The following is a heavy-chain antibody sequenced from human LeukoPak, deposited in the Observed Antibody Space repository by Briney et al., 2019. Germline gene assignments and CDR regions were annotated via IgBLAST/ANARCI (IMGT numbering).Heavy chain of an antibody. CDR3: ARDQGVVRSYYDFWSGYVTNWFDP. CDR1: GGSFSGYY. D-gene: IGHD3-3*01. J-gene: IGHJ5*02. Sequence: PSETLSLTCAVYGGSFSGYYWSWIRQPPGKGLEWIGSIYYSGSTYYNPSLKSRVTISVDTSKNQFSLKLSSVTAADTAVYYCARDQGVVRSYYDFWSGYVTNWFDPWGQGTLVTVSS. CDR2: IYYSGST. V-gene: IGHV4-34*01.